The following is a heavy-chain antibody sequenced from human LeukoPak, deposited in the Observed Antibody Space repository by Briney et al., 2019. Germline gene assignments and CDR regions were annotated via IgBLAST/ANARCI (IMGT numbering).Heavy chain of an antibody. CDR1: GFTFSSYW. CDR2: IKQDGSEK. J-gene: IGHJ4*02. CDR3: AKDDMRYYDILTGYWDY. V-gene: IGHV3-7*03. Sequence: GGSLRLSCAASGFTFSSYWMSWVRQAPGKGLEWVANIKQDGSEKYYVDSVKGRFTISRDNAKNSLYLQMNSLRAEDTAVYYCAKDDMRYYDILTGYWDYWGQGTLVTVSS. D-gene: IGHD3-9*01.